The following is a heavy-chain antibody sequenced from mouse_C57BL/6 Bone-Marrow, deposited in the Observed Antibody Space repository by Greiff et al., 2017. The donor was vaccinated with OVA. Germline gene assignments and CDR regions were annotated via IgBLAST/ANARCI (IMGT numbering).Heavy chain of an antibody. J-gene: IGHJ2*01. V-gene: IGHV1-64*01. Sequence: QVQLKQPGAELVKPGASVKLSCKASGYTFTSYWMHWVKQRPGQGLEWIGMIHPNSGSTNYNETFKSKATLTVDKSSSTAYMQLSSLTSEDSAVYYGARLIYDGYYDNFDYWGQGTTLTVSS. CDR2: IHPNSGST. D-gene: IGHD2-3*01. CDR1: GYTFTSYW. CDR3: ARLIYDGYYDNFDY.